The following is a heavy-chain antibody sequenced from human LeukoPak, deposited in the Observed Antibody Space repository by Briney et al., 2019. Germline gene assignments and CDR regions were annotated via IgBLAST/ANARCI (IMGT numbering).Heavy chain of an antibody. V-gene: IGHV4-38-2*02. CDR1: GYSISSGYY. Sequence: SETLSLTCTVSGYSISSGYYWGWIRQPPGKGLEWIGSIYHSGSTYYNPSLKSRVTISVDTSKNQFSLKLSSVTAADTAVYYCARVVVVPAAMINWFDPWGQGTLVTVSS. J-gene: IGHJ5*02. D-gene: IGHD2-2*01. CDR3: ARVVVVPAAMINWFDP. CDR2: IYHSGST.